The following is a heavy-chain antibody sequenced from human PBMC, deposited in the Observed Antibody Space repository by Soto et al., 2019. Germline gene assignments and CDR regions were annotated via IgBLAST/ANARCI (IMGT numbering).Heavy chain of an antibody. D-gene: IGHD5-18*01. Sequence: GGSLRLSCAASGFTFSDYGMHWVRQAPGKGLEWVAVIWYGGSNKYYAESVKGRFTISRDNSRNMLFLQMNSLRTEDTAIYYCAGPGYSSQAYWGQGTLVTVSS. CDR3: AGPGYSSQAY. CDR1: GFTFSDYG. V-gene: IGHV3-33*01. J-gene: IGHJ4*02. CDR2: IWYGGSNK.